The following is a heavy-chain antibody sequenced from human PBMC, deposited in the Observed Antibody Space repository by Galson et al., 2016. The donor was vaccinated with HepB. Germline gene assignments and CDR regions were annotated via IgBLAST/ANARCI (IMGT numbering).Heavy chain of an antibody. CDR2: TYYRSKWFN. D-gene: IGHD5/OR15-5a*01. Sequence: CAISGDSVSSDSAAWNWIRQSPSRGLGWLGRTYYRSKWFNDYAVSVKSRITINPDTSKNQFSLQLNSVTPEDTAIYFCARDKGVSVGRKGFDYWGQGALVTVSS. J-gene: IGHJ4*02. CDR3: ARDKGVSVGRKGFDY. V-gene: IGHV6-1*01. CDR1: GDSVSSDSAA.